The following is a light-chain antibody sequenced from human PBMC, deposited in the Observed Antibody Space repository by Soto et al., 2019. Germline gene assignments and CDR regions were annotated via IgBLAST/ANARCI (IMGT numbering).Light chain of an antibody. CDR2: GAS. CDR3: QQYGRSPA. V-gene: IGKV3-20*01. Sequence: EIVLTQSPGTLSLYPGDRATLSCRASQIVTSSYLAWYQQKPGQAPRLIIYGASSRATVIPDRFSGSGSGTDFTLTISRLEAEDFAVYYCQQYGRSPAFGGGTKVDIK. CDR1: QIVTSSY. J-gene: IGKJ3*01.